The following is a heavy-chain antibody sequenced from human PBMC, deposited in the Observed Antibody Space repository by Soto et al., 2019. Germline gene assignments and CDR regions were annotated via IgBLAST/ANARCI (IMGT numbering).Heavy chain of an antibody. V-gene: IGHV4-31*03. CDR1: GGSISSGGYY. CDR2: IYYSGST. Sequence: SETLSLTCTVSGGSISSGGYYWSWIRQHPGKGLEWIGYIYYSGSTYYNPSLKSRVTISVDTSKNQFSLKLSSVTAADTAVYYCARYPRGSYMDVRGKGTTVTVSS. J-gene: IGHJ6*03. D-gene: IGHD5-12*01. CDR3: ARYPRGSYMDV.